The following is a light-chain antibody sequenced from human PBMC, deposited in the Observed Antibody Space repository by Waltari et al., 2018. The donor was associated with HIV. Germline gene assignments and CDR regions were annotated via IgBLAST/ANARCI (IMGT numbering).Light chain of an antibody. Sequence: QSALTQPPSASGSLGQSVTISCTGSSSDIGAYEYVSWFQQHPRSAPKLLLYDVTRRPSSVSVRVSGARSGSTAFRTVAGLQPDDEATYFCSSYGDSLRVLFGGGTNVTVL. CDR3: SSYGDSLRVL. V-gene: IGLV2-8*01. CDR1: SSDIGAYEY. J-gene: IGLJ3*02. CDR2: DVT.